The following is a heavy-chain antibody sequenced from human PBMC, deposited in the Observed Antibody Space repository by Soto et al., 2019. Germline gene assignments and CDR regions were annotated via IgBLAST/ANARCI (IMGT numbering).Heavy chain of an antibody. D-gene: IGHD4-17*01. CDR3: ARLSLRNDYGGIDI. J-gene: IGHJ3*02. CDR2: IWYDGSNK. Sequence: QVQLVESGGGVVQPGRSLRLSCAASGFTFSSYGMHWVRQAPGKGLEWVAVIWYDGSNKYYADSVKGRFTISRDNSKNTLYLQMNSLRAEDTAVYYCARLSLRNDYGGIDIWGQGTMVTVSS. CDR1: GFTFSSYG. V-gene: IGHV3-33*01.